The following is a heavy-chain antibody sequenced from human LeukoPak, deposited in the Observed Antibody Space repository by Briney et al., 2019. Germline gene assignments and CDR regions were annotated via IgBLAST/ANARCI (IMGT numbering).Heavy chain of an antibody. CDR1: GGSISSYY. CDR2: IYTSGST. CDR3: ARGAKTRTYSSGWDYFDY. Sequence: SETLSLTCTVSGGSISSYYWSWIRQPAGKGLEWIGRIYTSGSTNYNPSLKSRVTMSVDTSKNQFSLKLGSVTAADTAVYYCARGAKTRTYSSGWDYFDYWGQGTLVTVSS. J-gene: IGHJ4*02. V-gene: IGHV4-4*07. D-gene: IGHD6-19*01.